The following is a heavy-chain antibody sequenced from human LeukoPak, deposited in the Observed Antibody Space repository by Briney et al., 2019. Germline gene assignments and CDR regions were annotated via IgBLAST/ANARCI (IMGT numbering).Heavy chain of an antibody. CDR2: MNPNSGNT. V-gene: IGHV1-8*01. CDR3: ARGIRVGRRRRANDAFDI. CDR1: GYTFTSYD. Sequence: ASVKVSCKASGYTFTSYDINWVRQATGQGLEWMGWMNPNSGNTGYAQKFQGRVTMTRSTSISTAYMELSSLRSEDTAVYYCARGIRVGRRRRANDAFDIWGQGTMVTVSS. D-gene: IGHD3-16*01. J-gene: IGHJ3*02.